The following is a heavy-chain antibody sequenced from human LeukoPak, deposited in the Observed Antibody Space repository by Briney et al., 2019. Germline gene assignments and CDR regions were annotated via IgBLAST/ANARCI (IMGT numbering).Heavy chain of an antibody. D-gene: IGHD1-26*01. J-gene: IGHJ4*02. CDR2: INPENGGR. Sequence: ASVKVSCKASGYTFTGYYMHWVRQAPGQGLEWMGWINPENGGRSYAQKFQARVTMTTDTSTNTAYMELSSLRFDDTAVYYCASWDAPGFDYWGQGTLVTVSS. V-gene: IGHV1-2*02. CDR1: GYTFTGYY. CDR3: ASWDAPGFDY.